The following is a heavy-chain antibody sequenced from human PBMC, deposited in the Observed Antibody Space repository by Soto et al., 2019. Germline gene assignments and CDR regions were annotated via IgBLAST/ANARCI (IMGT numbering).Heavy chain of an antibody. V-gene: IGHV1-69*12. CDR1: GATFSRYG. J-gene: IGHJ6*02. CDR3: ASSAAGNYYYGMDV. D-gene: IGHD2-15*01. Sequence: QVQLVQSGAEVKKPGSSVKVSCKASGATFSRYGISWVRQAPGHGLEWMGGIIPIFGTTNYAQKFQGRVTITADESTSTAYMELSSLRSEDTAVYYCASSAAGNYYYGMDVWGQGTTVTVSS. CDR2: IIPIFGTT.